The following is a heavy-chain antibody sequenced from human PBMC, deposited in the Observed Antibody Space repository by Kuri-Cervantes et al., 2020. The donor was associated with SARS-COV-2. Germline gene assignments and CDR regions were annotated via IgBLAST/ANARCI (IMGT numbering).Heavy chain of an antibody. Sequence: GGSLRLSCAASGFTFSDYYMSWIRQAPGKGLEWVSYISSSGSTIYYADSVKGRFTISRDNAKNSLYLLMNTLRAEDTAVYYCARVRATVPNYYYYYYYMDVWGKGTTVTVSS. J-gene: IGHJ6*03. CDR1: GFTFSDYY. CDR3: ARVRATVPNYYYYYYYMDV. V-gene: IGHV3-11*01. D-gene: IGHD4-11*01. CDR2: ISSSGSTI.